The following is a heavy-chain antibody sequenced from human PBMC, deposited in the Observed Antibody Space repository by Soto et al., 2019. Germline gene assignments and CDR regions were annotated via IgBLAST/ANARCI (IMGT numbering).Heavy chain of an antibody. D-gene: IGHD6-13*01. V-gene: IGHV1-2*02. CDR3: ASSIAAAGFDP. CDR1: GCTYTGYY. J-gene: IGHJ5*02. CDR2: INPNSGGT. Sequence: VSCKASGCTYTGYYMHWVRQAPGQGLEWMGWINPNSGGTNYAQKFQGRVTMTRDTSISTAYMELSRLRSDDTAVYYCASSIAAAGFDPWGQGTLVTVSA.